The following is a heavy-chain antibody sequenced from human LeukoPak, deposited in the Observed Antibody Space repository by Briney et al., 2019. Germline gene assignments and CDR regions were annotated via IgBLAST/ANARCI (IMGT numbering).Heavy chain of an antibody. CDR3: VKLETPRKRITIFGVVIGWFDP. D-gene: IGHD3-3*01. CDR1: GFTFSSYA. CDR2: ISGSGGST. Sequence: QPGGSLRLSCAASGFTFSSYAMSWVRQAPGKGLEWVSAISGSGGSTYYADSVKGRFTISRDNSKNTLYPQMNSLRAEDTAVYYCVKLETPRKRITIFGVVIGWFDPWGQGTLVTVSS. J-gene: IGHJ5*02. V-gene: IGHV3-23*01.